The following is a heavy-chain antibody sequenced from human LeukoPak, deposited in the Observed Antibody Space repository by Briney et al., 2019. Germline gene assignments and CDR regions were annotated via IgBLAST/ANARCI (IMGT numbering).Heavy chain of an antibody. CDR2: VYYTGST. Sequence: SETLSLTCTVSGGSFSGFYWSWIRLPPGKGPEWIGYVYYTGSTNYNSSLKSRVTISIDTSKNQFSLRLSSVTAADTAVYYCARDNYYYFGMDVWGQGTTVTVSS. V-gene: IGHV4-59*01. J-gene: IGHJ6*02. CDR3: ARDNYYYFGMDV. CDR1: GGSFSGFY.